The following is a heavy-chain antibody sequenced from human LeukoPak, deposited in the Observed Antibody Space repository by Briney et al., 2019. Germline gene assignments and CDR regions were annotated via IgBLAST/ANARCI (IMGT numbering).Heavy chain of an antibody. J-gene: IGHJ3*02. CDR3: ARAPHYYGSGSYYNEGAFDI. CDR1: GSSFTSYW. D-gene: IGHD3-10*01. V-gene: IGHV5-51*01. CDR2: IYPGDSDT. Sequence: GESLKISCKGSGSSFTSYWIGWVRQMPGKGLEWMGIIYPGDSDTRYSPSFQGQVTISADKSISTAYLQWSSLKASDTAMYYCARAPHYYGSGSYYNEGAFDIWGQGTMVTVSS.